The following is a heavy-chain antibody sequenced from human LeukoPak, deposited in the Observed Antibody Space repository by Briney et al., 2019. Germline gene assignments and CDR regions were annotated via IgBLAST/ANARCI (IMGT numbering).Heavy chain of an antibody. CDR3: ARVNYGSATKEDY. D-gene: IGHD3-10*01. CDR2: IYYSGSA. Sequence: TLYLTCTVSGGSISSGGYYWSWIRQHPGKGVEWIGYIYYSGSAYYNPSLKSRVTISVDTSENQFSLKLSSVTAADTAVYYCARVNYGSATKEDYWGQGTLVTVSS. V-gene: IGHV4-31*03. J-gene: IGHJ4*02. CDR1: GGSISSGGYY.